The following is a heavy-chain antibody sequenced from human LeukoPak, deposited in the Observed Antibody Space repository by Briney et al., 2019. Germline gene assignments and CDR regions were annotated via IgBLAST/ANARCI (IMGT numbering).Heavy chain of an antibody. V-gene: IGHV4-34*01. CDR2: INHSGST. Sequence: SETLSLTCAVYGGSFSGYYWSWIRQPPGKGLEWIGEINHSGSTNYNPSLKSRVTISVDTSKNQFSLKLSSVTAADTAVYYCARGHDGSHAFDYWGQGTLVTVSS. J-gene: IGHJ4*02. D-gene: IGHD6-13*01. CDR1: GGSFSGYY. CDR3: ARGHDGSHAFDY.